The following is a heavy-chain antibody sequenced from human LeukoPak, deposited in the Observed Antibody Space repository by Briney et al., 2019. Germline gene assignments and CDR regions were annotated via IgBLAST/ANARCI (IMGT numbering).Heavy chain of an antibody. V-gene: IGHV3-21*01. CDR3: TKVRTFAVAGTFDY. D-gene: IGHD6-19*01. Sequence: GGSLRLSCATSGFPFSGYSMNWVRQAPGKGLEWVSSISSSSSYIYYADSVKGRFTTSRDNAKNSLYLQMSSLRVADTAVYYCTKVRTFAVAGTFDYWGQGSLVTVSS. J-gene: IGHJ4*02. CDR2: ISSSSSYI. CDR1: GFPFSGYS.